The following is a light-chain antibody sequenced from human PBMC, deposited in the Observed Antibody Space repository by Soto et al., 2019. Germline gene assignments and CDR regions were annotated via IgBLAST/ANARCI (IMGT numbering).Light chain of an antibody. CDR3: CSYAGSTYV. CDR1: SSDVGSYNY. CDR2: DVS. J-gene: IGLJ1*01. Sequence: QSVLTQPRSVSGSPGQSVTISCTGTSSDVGSYNYVSWYQQHPGKAPKLMIFDVSKRPSGVPDRFSGFKSGNTASLTISGLQAEDEADYSCCSYAGSTYVFGSGTKVTVL. V-gene: IGLV2-11*01.